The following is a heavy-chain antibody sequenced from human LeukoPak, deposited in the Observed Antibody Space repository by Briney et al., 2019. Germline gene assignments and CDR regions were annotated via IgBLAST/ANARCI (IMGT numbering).Heavy chain of an antibody. CDR3: AKAGGGSAPFDY. CDR1: GFTFSIYA. D-gene: IGHD2-15*01. J-gene: IGHJ4*02. CDR2: ITGSGGST. V-gene: IGHV3-23*01. Sequence: PGGSLRLSCAASGFTFSIYAMSWVRQTPGKGLEWVSGITGSGGSTYYADSVKGRFTISRDNSKNTLYLQMNSLRAEDTAVYYCAKAGGGSAPFDYWGQGTLVTVSS.